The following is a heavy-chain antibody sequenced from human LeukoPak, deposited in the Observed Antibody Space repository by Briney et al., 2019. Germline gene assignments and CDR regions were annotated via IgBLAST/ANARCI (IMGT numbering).Heavy chain of an antibody. D-gene: IGHD1-26*01. Sequence: GGSLRLSCAASGFTFSSYAMHWVRQAPGKGLEWVAVISYDGSNKYYADSVKGRFTISRDNSKNTLYLQMNSLRAEDTAVYYCAKEVGATGYWGQGTLVTVSS. CDR3: AKEVGATGY. J-gene: IGHJ4*02. CDR1: GFTFSSYA. CDR2: ISYDGSNK. V-gene: IGHV3-30*18.